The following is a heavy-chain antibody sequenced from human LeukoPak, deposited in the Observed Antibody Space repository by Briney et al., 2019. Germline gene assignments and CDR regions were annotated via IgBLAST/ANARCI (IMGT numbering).Heavy chain of an antibody. CDR2: IGSSGSTV. CDR1: GLTLGSYE. V-gene: IGHV3-48*03. CDR3: AREKFYDNSGYDY. J-gene: IGHJ4*02. D-gene: IGHD3-22*01. Sequence: GPSLRPSCAAAGLTLGSYEINSVRQAPGQWLESHAYIGSSGSTVYYADSVKGRFTISRDNIKNSLFLQMNSLRAEDTADYYCAREKFYDNSGYDYWGQGTLVTVSS.